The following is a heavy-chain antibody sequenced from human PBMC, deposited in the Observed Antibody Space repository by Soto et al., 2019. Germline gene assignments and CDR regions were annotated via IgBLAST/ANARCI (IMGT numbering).Heavy chain of an antibody. D-gene: IGHD2-15*01. CDR1: GFNFRDYY. CDR2: ISTSGSTI. V-gene: IGHV3-11*01. Sequence: GGSLRLSCAASGFNFRDYYMTWIRQAPGKGLEWFSYISTSGSTIYYADSVKGRFTISRDNAKNSLYLQMNSLRAEDTAVYYCARHRGVCSGGNCYFAYFDPWGQGTLVTVSS. J-gene: IGHJ5*02. CDR3: ARHRGVCSGGNCYFAYFDP.